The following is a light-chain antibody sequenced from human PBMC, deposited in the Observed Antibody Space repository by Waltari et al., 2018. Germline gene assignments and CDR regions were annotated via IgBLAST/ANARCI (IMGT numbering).Light chain of an antibody. V-gene: IGKV1-39*01. CDR1: QSINNY. Sequence: DIQMTQSPSSLSASVGDRVTITCRASQSINNYLNWYQQKPGKAPNLLIYAASSLHSGVPSRFSGSGSGTDFTLSISSLQADDVATYYCQQSSSTPQDAFGQGTKWEIK. J-gene: IGKJ2*01. CDR2: AAS. CDR3: QQSSSTPQDA.